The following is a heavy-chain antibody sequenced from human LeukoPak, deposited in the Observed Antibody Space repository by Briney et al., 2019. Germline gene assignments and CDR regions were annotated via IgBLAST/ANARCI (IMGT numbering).Heavy chain of an antibody. CDR3: ATITIAAAGHYGMDV. CDR1: GGTFSSYA. J-gene: IGHJ6*02. Sequence: SVKVSCEASGGTFSSYAISWVRQAPGQGLEWMGGIIPIFGTAIYAQKFQGRVTMTEDTSTDTAYMELSSLRSEDTAVYYCATITIAAAGHYGMDVWGQGTTVTVSS. D-gene: IGHD6-13*01. V-gene: IGHV1-69*06. CDR2: IIPIFGTA.